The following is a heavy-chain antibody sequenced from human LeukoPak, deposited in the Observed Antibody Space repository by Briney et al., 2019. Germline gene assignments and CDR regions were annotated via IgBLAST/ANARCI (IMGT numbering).Heavy chain of an antibody. CDR3: ARAKGVYYYDSSGYPFDY. J-gene: IGHJ4*02. Sequence: ASVKVSCKASGYTFTSYDINWVRQATGQELEWMGWMNPNSGNTGYAQKFQGRVTITRNTSISTAYMELSSLRSEDTAVYYCARAKGVYYYDSSGYPFDYWGQGTLVTVSS. D-gene: IGHD3-22*01. CDR1: GYTFTSYD. CDR2: MNPNSGNT. V-gene: IGHV1-8*03.